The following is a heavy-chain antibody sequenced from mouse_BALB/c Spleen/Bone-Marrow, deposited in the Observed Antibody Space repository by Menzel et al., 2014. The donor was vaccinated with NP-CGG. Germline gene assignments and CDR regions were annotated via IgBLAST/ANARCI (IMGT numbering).Heavy chain of an antibody. V-gene: IGHV1-80*01. CDR1: GYAFSSYW. CDR3: ARSELGRYYAMDY. Sequence: VQLQQSGAELVRPGSSVKISCKASGYAFSSYWMNWVKQRPGQGLEWIGQIYPGDGDTNYNGKFKGKATLTADKSSSTAYMQLSSLTSGDSAVYFCARSELGRYYAMDYWGQGTSVSVSS. CDR2: IYPGDGDT. D-gene: IGHD4-1*01. J-gene: IGHJ4*01.